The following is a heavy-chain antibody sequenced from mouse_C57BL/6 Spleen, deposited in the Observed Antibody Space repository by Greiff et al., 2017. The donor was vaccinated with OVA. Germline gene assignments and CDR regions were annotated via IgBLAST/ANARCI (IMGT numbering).Heavy chain of an antibody. D-gene: IGHD4-1*01. CDR1: GYAFSSYW. V-gene: IGHV1-80*01. CDR3: ARPLTGTFTPFAY. Sequence: QVQLQQSGAELVKPGASVKISCKASGYAFSSYWMNWVKQRPGKGLEWIGQIYPGDGDTNYNGKFQGKATLTADKSSSTAYMQLSSLTSEDSAVYFCARPLTGTFTPFAYWGQGTLVTVSA. CDR2: IYPGDGDT. J-gene: IGHJ3*01.